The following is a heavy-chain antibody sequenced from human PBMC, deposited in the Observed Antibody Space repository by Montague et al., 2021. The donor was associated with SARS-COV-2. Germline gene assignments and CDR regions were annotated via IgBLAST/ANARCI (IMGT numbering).Heavy chain of an antibody. D-gene: IGHD3-22*01. Sequence: SGSTDYSPSLKSRVTISLDTSKNHFPLKVTSVTAADTAVYYCAIGGGYYNYGLEVWGPGTKVT. V-gene: IGHV4-59*09. J-gene: IGHJ6*02. CDR3: AIGGGYYNYGLEV. CDR2: SGST.